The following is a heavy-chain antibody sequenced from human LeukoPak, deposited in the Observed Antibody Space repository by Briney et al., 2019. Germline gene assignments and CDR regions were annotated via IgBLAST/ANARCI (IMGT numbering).Heavy chain of an antibody. Sequence: PSETLSLTCTVSGGSISSGGYYWSWIRQHPGKGLEWIGYIYYSGSTYYNPSLKSRVTISVDTSKNQFSLKLSSVTAADTAVYYCARARIAAPTFDYWGQGTLVTVSS. CDR3: ARARIAAPTFDY. D-gene: IGHD6-13*01. CDR1: GGSISSGGYY. V-gene: IGHV4-31*03. J-gene: IGHJ4*02. CDR2: IYYSGST.